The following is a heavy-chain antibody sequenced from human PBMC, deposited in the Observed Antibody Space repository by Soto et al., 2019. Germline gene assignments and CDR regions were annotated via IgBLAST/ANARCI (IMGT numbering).Heavy chain of an antibody. Sequence: QVQLVESGGGVVQPGRSLRLSCAASGFTFSSYGMHWVRQAPGKGLEWVAVIWYYGSNKYYADSVKGRFTISRDNSKNTRYLQMNSLSAEDTAVSYCARDKRFGELLPIYFDYWGQGTLVTVSS. CDR2: IWYYGSNK. V-gene: IGHV3-33*01. CDR1: GFTFSSYG. J-gene: IGHJ4*02. D-gene: IGHD3-10*01. CDR3: ARDKRFGELLPIYFDY.